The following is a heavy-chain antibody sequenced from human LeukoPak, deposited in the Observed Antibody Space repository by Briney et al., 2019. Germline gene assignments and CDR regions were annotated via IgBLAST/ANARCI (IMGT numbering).Heavy chain of an antibody. CDR1: GFSFSDYD. D-gene: IGHD6-25*01. Sequence: GGSLRLSCSASGFSFSDYDMNWVRQAPGKGLEWVSSISRRSSHIYYGESVKGRFTISRDNAKNSLYVQMDSLGVEDTAVYYCGRAFPPRRTSAAGDLWGQGTLVIVSS. CDR2: ISRRSSHI. V-gene: IGHV3-21*01. J-gene: IGHJ1*01. CDR3: GRAFPPRRTSAAGDL.